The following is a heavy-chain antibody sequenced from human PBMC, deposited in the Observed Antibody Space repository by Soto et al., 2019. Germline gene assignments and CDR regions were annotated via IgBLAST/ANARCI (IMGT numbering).Heavy chain of an antibody. CDR3: ARSSGGSGKLWNYYGMDV. Sequence: GGSLRLSCAASGFTFSRHGMHWVRQAPGEGPEWVAVIWYDGSKEFYADSVKGRFTISRDNSKNTLYLQMNSLRADDTAVYYCARSSGGSGKLWNYYGMDVWGQGTTVTVSS. V-gene: IGHV3-33*01. CDR1: GFTFSRHG. J-gene: IGHJ6*02. CDR2: IWYDGSKE. D-gene: IGHD3-10*01.